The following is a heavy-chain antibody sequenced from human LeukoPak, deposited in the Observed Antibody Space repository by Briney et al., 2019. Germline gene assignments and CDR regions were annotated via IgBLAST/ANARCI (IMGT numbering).Heavy chain of an antibody. CDR2: IKQDGSEK. J-gene: IGHJ6*03. Sequence: GGSLRLSCAASGFTFSSYWMSWVRQAPGKGLEWVANIKQDGSEKKYLDSVKGRFTISRDNAKNSLYLQMNSLRAEDTAVYYCARAGDNYYYYMDVWGKGTTVTVSS. CDR1: GFTFSSYW. V-gene: IGHV3-7*01. D-gene: IGHD3-10*01. CDR3: ARAGDNYYYYMDV.